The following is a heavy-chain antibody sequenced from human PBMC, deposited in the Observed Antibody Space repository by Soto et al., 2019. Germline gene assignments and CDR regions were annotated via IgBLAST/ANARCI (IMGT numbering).Heavy chain of an antibody. J-gene: IGHJ6*02. CDR2: INPKSGGT. D-gene: IGHD2-8*01. CDR1: GFSFTDYH. CDR3: ARGDSTDCSNGVCSFFYNHDMDV. V-gene: IGHV1-2*04. Sequence: GASVKVSCKASGFSFTDYHIHWVRQAPGQGLEWLGRINPKSGGTSTAQKFQGWVTMTTDTSISTASMELTRLTSDDTAIYYCARGDSTDCSNGVCSFFYNHDMDVWGQGTTVTVSS.